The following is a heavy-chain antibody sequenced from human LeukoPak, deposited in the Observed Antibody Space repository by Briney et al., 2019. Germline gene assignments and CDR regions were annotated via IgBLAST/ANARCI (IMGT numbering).Heavy chain of an antibody. CDR2: IWYNGSNK. CDR3: SRGGYGDYNNWFDP. D-gene: IGHD4-17*01. CDR1: GFTFSSFA. Sequence: GGSLRLSCAASGFTFSSFAMHWVRQAPGKGLEWVADIWYNGSNKYYAESVKGRFTISRDNSRNTLYLQMNSLRAEDTAVYYCSRGGYGDYNNWFDPWGQGTLVVVSS. V-gene: IGHV3-33*01. J-gene: IGHJ5*02.